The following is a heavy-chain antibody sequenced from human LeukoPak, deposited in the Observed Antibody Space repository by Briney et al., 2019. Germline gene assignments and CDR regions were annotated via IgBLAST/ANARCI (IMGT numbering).Heavy chain of an antibody. D-gene: IGHD6-6*01. V-gene: IGHV3-23*01. CDR2: ISGSGGST. CDR1: GFTFSNYA. J-gene: IGHJ3*02. Sequence: PGGSLRLSCAASGFTFSNYAMSWVRQAPGKGLEWVSAISGSGGSTYYADSVKGRFTISRDNSKNTLYLQMNSLRAEDTAVYYCAKVLYSSSSGNAFDIWGQGTMVTVSS. CDR3: AKVLYSSSSGNAFDI.